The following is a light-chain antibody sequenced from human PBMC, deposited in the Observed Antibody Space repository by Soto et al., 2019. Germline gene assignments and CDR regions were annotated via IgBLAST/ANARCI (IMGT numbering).Light chain of an antibody. CDR3: QQYNGYPWT. CDR1: QTISSW. V-gene: IGKV1-5*03. CDR2: RAS. Sequence: DIPMTQSASTLSASVGDRVTITCRASQTISSWLVWYQQKPGKAPKVLIYRASGLESGVPSRFSGSGSGTEFTLTISSRQPDDFATYYCQQYNGYPWTFGQGTKVEIK. J-gene: IGKJ1*01.